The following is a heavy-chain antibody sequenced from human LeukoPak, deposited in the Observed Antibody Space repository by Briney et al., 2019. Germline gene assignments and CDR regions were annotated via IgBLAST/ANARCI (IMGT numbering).Heavy chain of an antibody. J-gene: IGHJ4*02. CDR2: IYYSGST. Sequence: SETLSLTCTVSGGSISSYYWSWIRQPPGKGLEWIGYIYYSGSTNYNPSLKSRVTISVDTSKNQFSLKLSSVTAADTAVYYCVRGHSKVVPAALDYWGQGTLVTVSS. CDR1: GGSISSYY. CDR3: VRGHSKVVPAALDY. V-gene: IGHV4-59*08. D-gene: IGHD2-2*01.